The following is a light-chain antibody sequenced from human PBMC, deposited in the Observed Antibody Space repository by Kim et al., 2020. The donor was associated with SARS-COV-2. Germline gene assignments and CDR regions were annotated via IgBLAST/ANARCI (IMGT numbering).Light chain of an antibody. CDR1: QSVSNY. J-gene: IGKJ4*01. CDR2: DAS. CDR3: QQRSTWPLT. V-gene: IGKV3-11*01. Sequence: EIVLTQSPVTLSLSPGEGASLSCRASQSVSNYLAWYQQTPGQTPRLLIYDASNRATGIPARFSGSGSGTDFTLTISSLEPEDFAVYYCQQRSTWPLTFGGGTKVDIK.